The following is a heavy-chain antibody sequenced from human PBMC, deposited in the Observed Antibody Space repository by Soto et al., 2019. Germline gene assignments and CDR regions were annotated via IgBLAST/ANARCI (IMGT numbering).Heavy chain of an antibody. D-gene: IGHD3-10*01. J-gene: IGHJ4*02. CDR3: ARLMVRGVIFDY. CDR2: IYYSGST. Sequence: PLETLSLTCTVSGGSISSSSYYWGWIRQPPGKGLEWIGSIYYSGSTYYNPSLKSRVTISVDTSKNQFSLKLSSVTAADTAVYYCARLMVRGVIFDYWGQGTLVTVSS. CDR1: GGSISSSSYY. V-gene: IGHV4-39*01.